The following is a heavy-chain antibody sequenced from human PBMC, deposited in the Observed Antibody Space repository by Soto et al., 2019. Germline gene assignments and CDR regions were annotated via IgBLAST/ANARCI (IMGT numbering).Heavy chain of an antibody. J-gene: IGHJ4*02. Sequence: QVQLVQSAAEVRKPGASVKVSCKASGYTFPTYGITWVRQAPGQGLEWMGWISTYDGNTYYAQKLQGRVTMTTDTSTSTAYMELRSLRSDDTAVYYCARVESPLGSSGWSGGAFDYWGQGTLVTVSS. D-gene: IGHD6-19*01. CDR2: ISTYDGNT. V-gene: IGHV1-18*01. CDR3: ARVESPLGSSGWSGGAFDY. CDR1: GYTFPTYG.